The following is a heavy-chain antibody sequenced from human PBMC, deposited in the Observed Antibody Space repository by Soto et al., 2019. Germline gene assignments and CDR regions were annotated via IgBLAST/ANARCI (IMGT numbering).Heavy chain of an antibody. J-gene: IGHJ6*02. D-gene: IGHD2-15*01. CDR1: GGSISSGGYY. Sequence: SETLSLTCTVSGGSISSGGYYWSWIRQHPGKGLEWIGYIYYSGSTYYNPSLKSRVTISVDTSKDQFSLKLSSVTAADTAVYYCARDERVSGHHGSVYYYGMDVWGQGTTVTVSS. V-gene: IGHV4-31*03. CDR3: ARDERVSGHHGSVYYYGMDV. CDR2: IYYSGST.